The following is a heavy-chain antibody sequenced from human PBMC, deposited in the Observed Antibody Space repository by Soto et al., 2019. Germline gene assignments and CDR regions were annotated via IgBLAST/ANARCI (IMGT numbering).Heavy chain of an antibody. Sequence: SETLSLTCTVPGDSISGGTYYWGWIRQPPGKGLEWIATVYYSGSTYYNPSLKSRVTISVDTSNNQFSLKLNSVTAADTAVYYCARHQWELPSCWFDPWGQGTLVTVSS. V-gene: IGHV4-39*01. J-gene: IGHJ5*02. CDR2: VYYSGST. D-gene: IGHD1-26*01. CDR1: GDSISGGTYY. CDR3: ARHQWELPSCWFDP.